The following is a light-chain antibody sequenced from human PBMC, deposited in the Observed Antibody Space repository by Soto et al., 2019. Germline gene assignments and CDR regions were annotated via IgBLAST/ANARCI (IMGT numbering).Light chain of an antibody. CDR2: GAS. CDR3: QQYSSWPFT. V-gene: IGKV3-15*01. CDR1: QSVSNN. Sequence: EIVLTQSPATLSMFPGEKATLSCGASQSVSNNLAWYHQKPGQAPRPLIYGASTRATGVPARFSGSGSGTEFTLTISSLQSEDSAIYYCQQYSSWPFTFGHGTKVAIE. J-gene: IGKJ3*01.